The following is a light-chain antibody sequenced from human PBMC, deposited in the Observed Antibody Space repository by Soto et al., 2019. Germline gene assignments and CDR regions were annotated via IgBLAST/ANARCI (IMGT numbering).Light chain of an antibody. J-gene: IGKJ2*01. Sequence: IQMTQSPSSLSASVGARVTITCRASQSISNYLNWYQQKPGKAPKLLIYAASSLQSGVPSRFSGSGSGTDFTLTISSLQPEDFATYYCQQSFSTPYTFCQGTKLEIK. CDR3: QQSFSTPYT. V-gene: IGKV1-39*01. CDR2: AAS. CDR1: QSISNY.